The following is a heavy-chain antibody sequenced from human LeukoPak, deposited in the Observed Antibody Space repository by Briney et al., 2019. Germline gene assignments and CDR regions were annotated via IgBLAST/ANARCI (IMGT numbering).Heavy chain of an antibody. CDR3: ARRRYYDSTGFLD. V-gene: IGHV4-39*01. CDR2: IYYSGSS. CDR1: GDSISSSSYY. D-gene: IGHD3-22*01. J-gene: IGHJ1*01. Sequence: PSETLSLXCTVSGDSISSSSYYWGWVRQPPGKGLEWIGDIYYSGSSYYSPSLKSRVTISLDTSKNQFSLKLRSVTAADTAVYYCARRRYYDSTGFLDWGQGSLVSVSS.